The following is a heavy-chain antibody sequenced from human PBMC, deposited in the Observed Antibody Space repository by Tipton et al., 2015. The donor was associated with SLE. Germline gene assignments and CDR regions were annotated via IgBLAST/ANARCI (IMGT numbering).Heavy chain of an antibody. V-gene: IGHV4-39*01. Sequence: TLSLTCTVSGGSISSSSYYWGWIRQPPGKGLEWIANIYHSGSTYYNPYLESRVTISVDTSKNQFSLKLSSVTAADTADYYCARHGPVTTAGAFDIWGQGTMVTVSS. J-gene: IGHJ3*02. D-gene: IGHD4-17*01. CDR1: GGSISSSSYY. CDR2: IYHSGST. CDR3: ARHGPVTTAGAFDI.